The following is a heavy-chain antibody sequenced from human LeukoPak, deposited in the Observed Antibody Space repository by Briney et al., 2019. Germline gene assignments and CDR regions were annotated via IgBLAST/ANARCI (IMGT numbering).Heavy chain of an antibody. V-gene: IGHV4-39*01. D-gene: IGHD2-8*01. J-gene: IGHJ4*02. CDR3: ARSSNGVSRFDY. CDR2: IYYSGTT. CDR1: GGSISTSYY. Sequence: SETLSLTCTVSGGSISTSYYWGWIRQPPGKGLEGIGSIYYSGTTYYNPSLKSRVTISVDTPKNQFSLKLSSVTAADTAVYYCARSSNGVSRFDYWGQGTLVTVSS.